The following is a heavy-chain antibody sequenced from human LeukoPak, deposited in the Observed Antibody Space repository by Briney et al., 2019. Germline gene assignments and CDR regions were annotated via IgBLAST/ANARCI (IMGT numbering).Heavy chain of an antibody. J-gene: IGHJ4*02. CDR2: IKQDGSER. CDR3: GRDRSRIYV. Sequence: GGSLRLSCAASGFTLSSYWMTWARQAPGKGLEWVANIKQDGSERYYVDSVKGRFTISRDNAKNSLCLEMSSLRAEDTAVYYCGRDRSRIYVWGQGTLVTVSS. V-gene: IGHV3-7*01. D-gene: IGHD2/OR15-2a*01. CDR1: GFTLSSYW.